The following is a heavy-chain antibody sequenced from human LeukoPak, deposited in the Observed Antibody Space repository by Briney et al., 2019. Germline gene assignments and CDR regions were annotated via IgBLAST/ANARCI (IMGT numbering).Heavy chain of an antibody. Sequence: PGGSLRLSCAASGFTFSSYARSWVRQAPGKGLEWVSAIRGSGGSTYYADSVKGRFTISRDNSKNTLYLQMNSLRAEDTAVYYCAKDQGRSSRHYGSGSPFDYWGQGTLVTVSS. CDR3: AKDQGRSSRHYGSGSPFDY. J-gene: IGHJ4*02. CDR2: IRGSGGST. V-gene: IGHV3-23*01. CDR1: GFTFSSYA. D-gene: IGHD3-10*01.